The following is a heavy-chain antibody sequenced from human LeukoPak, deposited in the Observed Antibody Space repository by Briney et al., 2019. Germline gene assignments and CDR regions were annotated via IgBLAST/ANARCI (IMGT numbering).Heavy chain of an antibody. V-gene: IGHV4-61*01. CDR3: ASFSDYGGNFFDY. J-gene: IGHJ4*02. Sequence: PSETLSLTCTVSGGSVSSTSSYWSWIWQPPGKGLEWIGYIYHNGRTDYNPSLKSRVTISVDTSENQFSLKLSSVTAADTAVYYCASFSDYGGNFFDYWGQGTLVTVSS. D-gene: IGHD4-23*01. CDR2: IYHNGRT. CDR1: GGSVSSTSSY.